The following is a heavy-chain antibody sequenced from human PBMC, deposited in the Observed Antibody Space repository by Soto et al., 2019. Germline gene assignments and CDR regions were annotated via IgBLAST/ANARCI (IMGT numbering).Heavy chain of an antibody. J-gene: IGHJ6*02. V-gene: IGHV1-18*01. Sequence: ASVKVSCKASGYTFTSYGISWVRQAPGQGLEWMGWISAYNGNTNYAQKLQGRVTMTTDTSTSTAYMELRSLRSDDTAVYYCARDGPYSGYDLGGWSLRSEDHPYYYGMDVWGQGTTVTVSS. CDR2: ISAYNGNT. CDR3: ARDGPYSGYDLGGWSLRSEDHPYYYGMDV. CDR1: GYTFTSYG. D-gene: IGHD5-12*01.